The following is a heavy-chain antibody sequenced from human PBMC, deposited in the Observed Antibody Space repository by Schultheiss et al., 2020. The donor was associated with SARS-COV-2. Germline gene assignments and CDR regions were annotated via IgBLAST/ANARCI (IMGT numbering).Heavy chain of an antibody. CDR1: GGTFKTYA. CDR3: AIGGSSQSHFDY. J-gene: IGHJ4*02. D-gene: IGHD3-16*01. Sequence: SVKVSCKASGGTFKTYALSWVRQARGQHLEWIGWIAVGRGNTNYALELQERVTITWDMSTSTAYMELSSLRSEDSAVYYCAIGGSSQSHFDYWGQGSLVXVSS. V-gene: IGHV1-58*01. CDR2: IAVGRGNT.